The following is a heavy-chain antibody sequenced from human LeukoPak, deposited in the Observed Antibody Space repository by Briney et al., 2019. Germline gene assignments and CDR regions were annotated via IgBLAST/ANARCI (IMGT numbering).Heavy chain of an antibody. CDR3: ARGKPETYYDFWSGYSTWYFDL. J-gene: IGHJ2*01. V-gene: IGHV1-8*03. D-gene: IGHD3-3*01. CDR2: KNPNSGNT. Sequence: ASVKVSCKASGYTFTSYDINWVRQATGQGLEWMGWKNPNSGNTGYAQKFQGRVTITRNTSISTAYMELSSLRSEDTAVYYCARGKPETYYDFWSGYSTWYFDLWGRGTLVTVSS. CDR1: GYTFTSYD.